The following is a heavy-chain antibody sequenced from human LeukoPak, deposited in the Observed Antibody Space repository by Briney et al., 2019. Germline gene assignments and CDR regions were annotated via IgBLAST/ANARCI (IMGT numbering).Heavy chain of an antibody. J-gene: IGHJ4*02. CDR1: GFPFEDYA. D-gene: IGHD2-2*01. V-gene: IGHV3-9*03. Sequence: PGGSLRLSFAAPGFPFEDYAMHWGRQAPGKGLEWVSGFSWISGSIGYADSVKGRFTISRDNAKNSLYLQMNSLRAEDMALYFCAKAYCSSTSCHCDYWGQGTLVSVSS. CDR2: FSWISGSI. CDR3: AKAYCSSTSCHCDY.